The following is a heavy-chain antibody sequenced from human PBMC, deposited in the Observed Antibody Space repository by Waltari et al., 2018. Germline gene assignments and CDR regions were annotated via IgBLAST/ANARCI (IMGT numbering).Heavy chain of an antibody. CDR2: IKQDGSEK. CDR1: GFSFTGYW. D-gene: IGHD3-22*01. CDR3: ARATYYYDNSGRGAFDI. J-gene: IGHJ3*02. V-gene: IGHV3-7*01. Sequence: EGQLVESGGGFVQPGGSLRLSCEASGFSFTGYWMSWVRQAPGKGLEGVANIKQDGSEKNYGDSVKGRFTVSRDNAKKSLFLEMNSLRGEDTAVYYCARATYYYDNSGRGAFDIWGQGTRVTVSS.